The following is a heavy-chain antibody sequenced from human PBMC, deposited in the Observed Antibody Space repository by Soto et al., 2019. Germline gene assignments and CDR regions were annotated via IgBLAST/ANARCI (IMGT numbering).Heavy chain of an antibody. Sequence: PSETLSLTCTVSGGSISSYYWSWIRQPPGKGLEWIGYIYYSGSTNYNPSLKSRVTITVDTSKNQFSLKLSSVTAADTAVYYCARHPQAYDLLTGYYYYYYYMDVWGKGTTVTVSS. D-gene: IGHD3-9*01. J-gene: IGHJ6*03. V-gene: IGHV4-59*08. CDR1: GGSISSYY. CDR2: IYYSGST. CDR3: ARHPQAYDLLTGYYYYYYYMDV.